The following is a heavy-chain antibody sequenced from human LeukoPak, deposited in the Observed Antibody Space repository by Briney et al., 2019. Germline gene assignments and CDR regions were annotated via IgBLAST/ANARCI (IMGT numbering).Heavy chain of an antibody. D-gene: IGHD2-15*01. CDR3: AGRSVAVASYSLDS. J-gene: IGHJ4*02. CDR1: GYTFTNYY. V-gene: IGHV1-46*01. CDR2: INPSGGST. Sequence: ASVKVSCKASGYTFTNYYMHWVRQAPGQALERMGRINPSGGSTTYAQNFQGRVTMTRDTSTSTLYMELSSLRSDDTAIYYCAGRSVAVASYSLDSWGQGTLVTVSS.